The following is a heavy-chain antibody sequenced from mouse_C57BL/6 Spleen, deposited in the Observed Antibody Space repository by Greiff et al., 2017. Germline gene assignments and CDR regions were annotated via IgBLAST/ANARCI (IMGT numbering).Heavy chain of an antibody. V-gene: IGHV1-53*01. Sequence: QVQLQQPGTELVKPGASVKLSCKASGYTFTSYWMHWVKQRPGQGLEWIGNINPSNGGTNYNEKFKSKATLTVAKSSSTAYMQLSSRTSEDSAVYYCARGGYSSPMDYWGQGTSVTVSS. CDR3: ARGGYSSPMDY. CDR1: GYTFTSYW. J-gene: IGHJ4*01. CDR2: INPSNGGT. D-gene: IGHD1-1*01.